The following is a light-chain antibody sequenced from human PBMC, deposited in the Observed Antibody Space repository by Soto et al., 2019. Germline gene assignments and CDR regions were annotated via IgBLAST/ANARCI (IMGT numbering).Light chain of an antibody. CDR2: DAS. Sequence: EIVLTQSPATLYLSPGERATLSCRASQSVSSYLAWYQQKPGQAPRLLISDASNRATGIPARFSGSGSGTDFTLTITTLEPEDFAVYYCQHRSEWPVSFGQGTRLEIK. CDR1: QSVSSY. CDR3: QHRSEWPVS. V-gene: IGKV3-11*01. J-gene: IGKJ5*01.